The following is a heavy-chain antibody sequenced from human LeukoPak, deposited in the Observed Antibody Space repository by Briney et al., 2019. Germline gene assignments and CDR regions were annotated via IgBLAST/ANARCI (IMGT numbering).Heavy chain of an antibody. D-gene: IGHD6-13*01. V-gene: IGHV3-64D*06. Sequence: GGSLRLSCSASGFTFSNYAIHWVRQAPGKGLEYVSTISDNGGNTNYADSVKGRFTISRVNSKNTLYLQMSSLRPEDTAVYYCVKAAGSWYGYFDYWGQGTLVTVSS. CDR2: ISDNGGNT. CDR1: GFTFSNYA. CDR3: VKAAGSWYGYFDY. J-gene: IGHJ4*02.